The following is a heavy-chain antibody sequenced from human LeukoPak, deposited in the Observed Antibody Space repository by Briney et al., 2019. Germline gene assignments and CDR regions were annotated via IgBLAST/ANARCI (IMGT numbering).Heavy chain of an antibody. CDR2: IYYSGST. CDR1: GGSISSYY. V-gene: IGHV4-59*01. CDR3: ARGGAEDSSGYYHMDA. J-gene: IGHJ6*03. D-gene: IGHD3-22*01. Sequence: SETLSLTCTVSGGSISSYYWSWIRQPPGKGLEWFGYIYYSGSTNYNPSLKSPVTISVDTTKTQFSLELSSVTAADTAVYYCARGGAEDSSGYYHMDAWGKGTTVTVSS.